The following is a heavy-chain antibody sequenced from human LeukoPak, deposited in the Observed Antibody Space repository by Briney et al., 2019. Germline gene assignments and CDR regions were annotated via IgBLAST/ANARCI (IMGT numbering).Heavy chain of an antibody. D-gene: IGHD2-2*01. V-gene: IGHV1-8*01. CDR1: GYTFTSHN. Sequence: ASVKVSCKASGYTFTSHNINWVRQAPGQGLEWMGWKNPNSGNTGYAQKYQGRVTMTRNTSISAAYMELSSLRSEDTAVYYCARGEAAATDYWGQGTLVTVSS. J-gene: IGHJ4*02. CDR2: KNPNSGNT. CDR3: ARGEAAATDY.